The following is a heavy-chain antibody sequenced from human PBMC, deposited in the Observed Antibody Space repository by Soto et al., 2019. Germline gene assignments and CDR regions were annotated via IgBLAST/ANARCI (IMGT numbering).Heavy chain of an antibody. Sequence: QVQLVESGGGVVQPGRSLRLSCAASGFTFSSYGMHWVRQAPGKGLEWVAVIGYDGSNKYYADSVKGRFTISRDNSKNTLYLQMNRLSAEDTAVYDCASLGGCDWDDAFDIWGQGTMVTVSS. CDR1: GFTFSSYG. CDR3: ASLGGCDWDDAFDI. CDR2: IGYDGSNK. V-gene: IGHV3-33*01. J-gene: IGHJ3*02. D-gene: IGHD2-21*02.